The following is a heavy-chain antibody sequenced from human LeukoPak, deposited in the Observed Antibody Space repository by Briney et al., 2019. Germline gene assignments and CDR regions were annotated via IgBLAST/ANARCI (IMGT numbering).Heavy chain of an antibody. D-gene: IGHD1-1*01. Sequence: GGSLRLSCAASGFTFNNHYMSWIRQAPGKGLEWVSYISNTGNTMDYADSMKGRFTVSRDNSKNRLYLQMNSLRAEDTAVYYCANTKTGFDYWGQGTLVTVSS. J-gene: IGHJ4*02. CDR1: GFTFNNHY. CDR2: ISNTGNTM. V-gene: IGHV3-11*01. CDR3: ANTKTGFDY.